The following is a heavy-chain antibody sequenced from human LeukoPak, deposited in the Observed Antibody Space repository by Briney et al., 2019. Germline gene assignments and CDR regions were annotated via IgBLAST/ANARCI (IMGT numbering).Heavy chain of an antibody. D-gene: IGHD3-3*02. V-gene: IGHV3-30*03. CDR3: ARVNTIFGVDIVSLGAEFEF. Sequence: GGSLRLSCGASGFTFSTYAMHWVRQAPGKGLECASVISYDGTTKDYADSAKGRFTISRDNSNDTLYLQMNSLRPEDTALYYCARVNTIFGVDIVSLGAEFEFWGQGTLVTVSS. CDR2: ISYDGTTK. J-gene: IGHJ4*02. CDR1: GFTFSTYA.